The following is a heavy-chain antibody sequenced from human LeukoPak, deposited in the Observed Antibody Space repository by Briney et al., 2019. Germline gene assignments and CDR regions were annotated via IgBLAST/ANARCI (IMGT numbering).Heavy chain of an antibody. Sequence: ASVKVSCKASGGTFSSYAISWVRQAPGQGLEWMGGSIPIVGTANYAQKFQGRVTITTDESTSTAYMEQSSLRSEDTAVYYCAFSMAAFYYYYYYMDVWGKGTTVTVSS. CDR3: AFSMAAFYYYYYYMDV. CDR2: SIPIVGTA. D-gene: IGHD6-13*01. CDR1: GGTFSSYA. V-gene: IGHV1-69*05. J-gene: IGHJ6*03.